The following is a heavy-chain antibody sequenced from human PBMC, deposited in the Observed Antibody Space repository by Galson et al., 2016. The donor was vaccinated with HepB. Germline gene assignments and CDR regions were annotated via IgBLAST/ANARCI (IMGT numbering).Heavy chain of an antibody. CDR2: INSDGSST. CDR3: ARIGRYGSGRGTYYQYGFDV. Sequence: SLRLSCAASGFTFSVYWMHWVRQAPGKGLVWVSRINSDGSSTAYADSVKGRFTISRDNAKNTLSLLMSSLRAEDTAVYYCARIGRYGSGRGTYYQYGFDVWGQGTTVTVSS. V-gene: IGHV3-74*01. CDR1: GFTFSVYW. D-gene: IGHD3-10*01. J-gene: IGHJ6*02.